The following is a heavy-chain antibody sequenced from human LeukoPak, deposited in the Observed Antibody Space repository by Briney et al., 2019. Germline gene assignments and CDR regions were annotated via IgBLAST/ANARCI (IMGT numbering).Heavy chain of an antibody. V-gene: IGHV4-59*01. Sequence: WETLSLTCTVSGGSISSYYWSWIRQPPGKGLEGIGYIYYSGSTNYNPSLKRRVTISVDTSKNQFSLKLSSVTAADTAVYYCARGRKIYYYCYMDVWGKGTTVTVSS. CDR1: GGSISSYY. CDR3: ARGRKIYYYCYMDV. J-gene: IGHJ6*03. CDR2: IYYSGST.